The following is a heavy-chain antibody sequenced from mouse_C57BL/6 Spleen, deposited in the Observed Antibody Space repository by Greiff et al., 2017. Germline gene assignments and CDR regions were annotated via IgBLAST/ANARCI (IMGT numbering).Heavy chain of an antibody. CDR2: ISAGGSYT. CDR3: ARDTVTTLDY. Sequence: EVNVVESGGGLVKPGGSLKLSCAASGFTFSSYAMSWVRQTPEKRLEWVATISAGGSYTYYPDNVKGRFTISRANATNNLYLQMSHRKSEDTAMYYCARDTVTTLDYWGQGTTLTVSS. D-gene: IGHD2-5*01. J-gene: IGHJ2*01. V-gene: IGHV5-4*01. CDR1: GFTFSSYA.